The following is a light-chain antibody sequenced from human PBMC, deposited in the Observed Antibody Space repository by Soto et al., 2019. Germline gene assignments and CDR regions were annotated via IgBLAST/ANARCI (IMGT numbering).Light chain of an antibody. V-gene: IGKV1-39*01. CDR2: VAS. Sequence: DIQMTQSPSSLSASLGDRVTITCRASQSISTYLNWYQQKPGKAPKLLILVASTLPSGVPSRFSGSGSGTDFTLTISSLQPEDFATYYCQQSYSNTQTFGQGTKVDIK. CDR3: QQSYSNTQT. CDR1: QSISTY. J-gene: IGKJ1*01.